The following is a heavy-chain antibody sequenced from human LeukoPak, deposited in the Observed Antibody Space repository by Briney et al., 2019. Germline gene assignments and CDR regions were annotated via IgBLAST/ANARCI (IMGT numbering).Heavy chain of an antibody. CDR2: ISSSSSYI. D-gene: IGHD3-22*01. CDR1: GFTVSSNY. V-gene: IGHV3-21*01. CDR3: ARVPTPYYYDSSGYDY. J-gene: IGHJ4*02. Sequence: GGSLRLSCAASGFTVSSNYMSWVRQAPGKGLEWVSSISSSSSYIYYADSVKGRFTISRDNAKNSLYLQMNSLRAEDTAVYYCARVPTPYYYDSSGYDYWGQGTLVTVSS.